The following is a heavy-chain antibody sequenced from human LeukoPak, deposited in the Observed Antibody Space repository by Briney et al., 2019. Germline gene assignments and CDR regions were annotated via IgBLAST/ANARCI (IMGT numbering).Heavy chain of an antibody. CDR3: AKDNRRHYTSGPNPDSLH. V-gene: IGHV3-9*01. J-gene: IGHJ4*02. D-gene: IGHD6-19*01. CDR1: GFIFNNYA. Sequence: GGSLRLSCAGSGFIFNNYAMHWVRQPPGTGLEWVSGISWNSGSIDYADSVKGRFTIPRDNAKNSLYLQMNSLRVEDTAFYYCAKDNRRHYTSGPNPDSLHWGQGALVTVSS. CDR2: ISWNSGSI.